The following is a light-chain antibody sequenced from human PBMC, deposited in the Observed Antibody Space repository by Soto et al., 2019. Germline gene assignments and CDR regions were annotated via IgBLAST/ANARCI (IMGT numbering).Light chain of an antibody. Sequence: QSALTQPASVSGSPGQSITISCTGTNSDIGGYNYVSWYQHHPGKAPKLMIYGVTNRPSGVSNRFSGSKSGNTASLTIYGLQAEDEADYYCSSYIPRITDWAFGGGTKVTVL. CDR3: SSYIPRITDWA. J-gene: IGLJ3*02. CDR1: NSDIGGYNY. CDR2: GVT. V-gene: IGLV2-14*01.